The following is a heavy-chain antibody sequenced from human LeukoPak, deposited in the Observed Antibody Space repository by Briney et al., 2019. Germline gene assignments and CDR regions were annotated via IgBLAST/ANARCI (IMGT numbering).Heavy chain of an antibody. CDR3: ARSWRFCSGDSCYPIDY. D-gene: IGHD2-15*01. CDR1: GYTFTGYY. CDR2: INPNSGGT. J-gene: IGHJ4*02. Sequence: ASLKVSCKASGYTFTGYYMHWVRQAPGQGLEWMGWINPNSGGTNYAQKFQGRVTMTRDTSISTAYMELSRLRSDDTAVYYCARSWRFCSGDSCYPIDYWGQGTLVTVSS. V-gene: IGHV1-2*02.